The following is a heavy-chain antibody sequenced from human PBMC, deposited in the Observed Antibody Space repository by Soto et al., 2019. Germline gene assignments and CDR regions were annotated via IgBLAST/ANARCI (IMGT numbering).Heavy chain of an antibody. CDR2: IDPSDSYT. CDR1: GYSFTSYW. J-gene: IGHJ6*02. D-gene: IGHD2-15*01. Sequence: GESLKISCKGSGYSFTSYWISWVRQMPGKGLEWMGRIDPSDSYTNYSPSFQGHVTISADKSISTAYLQWSSLKASDTAMYYCAGAGLVAARGWYYYGMDVWGQGTTVTVSS. V-gene: IGHV5-10-1*01. CDR3: AGAGLVAARGWYYYGMDV.